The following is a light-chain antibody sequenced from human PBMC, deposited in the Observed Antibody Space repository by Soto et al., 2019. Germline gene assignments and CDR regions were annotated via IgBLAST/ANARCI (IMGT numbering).Light chain of an antibody. J-gene: IGLJ3*02. Sequence: QSALTQPRSVSGSPGQSVTISCTGTSSDVGGYNYVSWYQQHPGKAPKFMIYDVNKRPSGVPDRFSGSKSGNTASLTISGLQAEDEADYYCCSYAGSYVWVFGGGTKLTVL. CDR2: DVN. V-gene: IGLV2-11*01. CDR1: SSDVGGYNY. CDR3: CSYAGSYVWV.